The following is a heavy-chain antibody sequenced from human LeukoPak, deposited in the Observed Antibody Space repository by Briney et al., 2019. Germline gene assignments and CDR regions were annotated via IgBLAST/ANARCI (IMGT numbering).Heavy chain of an antibody. V-gene: IGHV4-39*07. D-gene: IGHD6-13*01. CDR2: LYYSGST. CDR1: GGSISSGSYY. CDR3: VRDSRYGSGWFEDGLDF. J-gene: IGHJ6*02. Sequence: SETLSLACTVSGGSISSGSYYWGWIRQPPGKGLEWIGSLYYSGSTYYNPSLKSRVTMSVDTSKNQFSLKLKSVTAADTAVYYCVRDSRYGSGWFEDGLDFWGQGTTVTVSS.